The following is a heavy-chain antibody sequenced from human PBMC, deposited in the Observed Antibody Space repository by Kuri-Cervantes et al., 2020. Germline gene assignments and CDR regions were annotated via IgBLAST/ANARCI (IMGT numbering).Heavy chain of an antibody. V-gene: IGHV2-26*01. D-gene: IGHD6-19*01. J-gene: IGHJ4*02. CDR1: GFSLSNAKMG. CDR3: ARAGYSSGWFYCDY. Sequence: SGPTLVKPTETLTLTCTVSGFSLSNAKMGVSWIRQPPGKALEWLAHIFSNDEKSYSTSLKSRLTISKDTSKSQVVLTMTNMDPVDTATYYCARAGYSSGWFYCDYWGQGTLVTVSS. CDR2: IFSNDEK.